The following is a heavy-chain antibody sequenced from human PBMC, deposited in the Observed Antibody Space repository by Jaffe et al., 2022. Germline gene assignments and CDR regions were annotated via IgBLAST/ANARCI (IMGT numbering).Heavy chain of an antibody. V-gene: IGHV2-26*01. CDR3: ARSRAGEAVAGARIPVFDI. D-gene: IGHD6-19*01. Sequence: QVTLKESGPVLVKPTETLTLTCTVSGFSLSNARMGVSWIRQPPGKALEWLAHIFSNDEKSYSTSLKSRLTISKDTSKSQVVLTMTNMDPVDTATYYCARSRAGEAVAGARIPVFDIWGQGTMVTVSS. J-gene: IGHJ3*02. CDR2: IFSNDEK. CDR1: GFSLSNARMG.